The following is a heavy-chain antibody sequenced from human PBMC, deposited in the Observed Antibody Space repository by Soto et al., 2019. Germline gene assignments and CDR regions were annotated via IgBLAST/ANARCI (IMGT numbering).Heavy chain of an antibody. J-gene: IGHJ6*02. D-gene: IGHD2-15*01. CDR2: ISYDGSNK. Sequence: GGSLRLSFAASGFTFSSYAMHWFRQAPGKGLEWVAVISYDGSNKYYADSVKGRFTISRDNSKNTLYLQMNSLRAEDTAVYYCARDRMGYGMDVWGQGTTVTVSS. CDR3: ARDRMGYGMDV. CDR1: GFTFSSYA. V-gene: IGHV3-30-3*01.